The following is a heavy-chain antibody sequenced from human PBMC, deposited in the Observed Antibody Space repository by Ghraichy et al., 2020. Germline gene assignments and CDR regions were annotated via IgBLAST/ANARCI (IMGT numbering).Heavy chain of an antibody. CDR1: GGSINIVSFY. D-gene: IGHD3-10*01. J-gene: IGHJ4*02. CDR2: IYNTGTT. CDR3: AGPSGYGTGSYYPLEH. Sequence: SETLSLTYTVSGGSINIVSFYWGWVRQPPGKGLEWIGNIYNTGTTSYNPSLKSRVNISVDTSKNEFSLRLTSVTAADTAVYFCAGPSGYGTGSYYPLEHWGQGSLVTVTS. V-gene: IGHV4-39*01.